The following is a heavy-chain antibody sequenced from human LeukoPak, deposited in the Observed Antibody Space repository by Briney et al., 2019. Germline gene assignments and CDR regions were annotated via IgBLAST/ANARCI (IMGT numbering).Heavy chain of an antibody. Sequence: SETLSLTCSVSSGSISGYYWSWIRQPPGKGLEWIGYIHYTGTTNYNPSLKSRISMSVDASRGQSSLKLSSVAAADTAVYYCARLAKIAMAGTYGYHSMDVWGQGTTVTVSS. CDR2: IHYTGTT. D-gene: IGHD6-19*01. CDR3: ARLAKIAMAGTYGYHSMDV. CDR1: SGSISGYY. V-gene: IGHV4-59*08. J-gene: IGHJ6*02.